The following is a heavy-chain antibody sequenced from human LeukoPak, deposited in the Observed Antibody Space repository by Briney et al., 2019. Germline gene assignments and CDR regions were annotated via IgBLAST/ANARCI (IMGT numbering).Heavy chain of an antibody. CDR1: GYTFTSYA. J-gene: IGHJ4*02. D-gene: IGHD3-22*01. CDR2: INAGNGNT. V-gene: IGHV1-3*01. Sequence: ASVNVSCKASGYTFTSYAMHWVRQAPGQRLEWMGWINAGNGNTKYSQKFQGRVTITRDTSASTAYMELSSLRSEDTAVYYCARGSGYYGDHYYFDYWGQGTLVTVSS. CDR3: ARGSGYYGDHYYFDY.